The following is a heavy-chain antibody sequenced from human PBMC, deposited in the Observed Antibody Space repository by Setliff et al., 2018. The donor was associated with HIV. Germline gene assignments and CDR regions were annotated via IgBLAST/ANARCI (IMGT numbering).Heavy chain of an antibody. V-gene: IGHV1-46*01. CDR1: GYTFTSYY. Sequence: ASVKVSCKASGYTFTSYYMHWVRQAPGRGLEWMGTIYPSDGRTTYAQEFQGRVTMTRDTSTSTVYMELSSLRSEDTAVYYCAREPSGSGNYFYFDYWGQGTLVTVSS. CDR2: IYPSDGRT. J-gene: IGHJ4*02. D-gene: IGHD1-26*01. CDR3: AREPSGSGNYFYFDY.